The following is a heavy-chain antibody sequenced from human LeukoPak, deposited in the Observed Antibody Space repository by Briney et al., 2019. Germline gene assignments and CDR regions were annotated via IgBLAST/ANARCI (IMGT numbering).Heavy chain of an antibody. CDR3: ARKVGFLTGPGFFDY. J-gene: IGHJ4*02. CDR2: INHSGST. CDR1: GGSFSGYY. D-gene: IGHD3-9*01. Sequence: SETLSLTCAVYGGSFSGYYWSWIRQPPGKGLEWIGEINHSGSTNYNPSLKSRVTISVDTSKNQLSLKLSSVTAADTAVYYCARKVGFLTGPGFFDYWGQGTLVTVSS. V-gene: IGHV4-34*01.